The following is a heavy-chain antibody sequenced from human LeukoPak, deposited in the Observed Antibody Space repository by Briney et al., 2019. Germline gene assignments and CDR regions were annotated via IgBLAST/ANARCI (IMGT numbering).Heavy chain of an antibody. D-gene: IGHD1-20*01. CDR1: GFTFSSYW. CDR3: ARGRHNWANDVFDI. J-gene: IGHJ3*02. V-gene: IGHV3-74*01. Sequence: PGGSLRLSCAASGFTFSSYWMHWVRQGPGKGLVWVSRINSDGSTTNYADSVKGRFTISRDNSKNTLSLQMNSLRAEDTAVYYCARGRHNWANDVFDIWGQGTMVTVSS. CDR2: INSDGSTT.